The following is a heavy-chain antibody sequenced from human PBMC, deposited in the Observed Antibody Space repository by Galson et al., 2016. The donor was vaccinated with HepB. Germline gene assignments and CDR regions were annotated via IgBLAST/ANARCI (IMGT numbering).Heavy chain of an antibody. J-gene: IGHJ3*01. V-gene: IGHV4-30-4*01. CDR2: MYDSANT. CDR1: GASNTDGNFY. D-gene: IGHD2-2*01. Sequence: PLSPTCTFPGASNTDGNFYWSWIRQPPGKGLGWSGSMYDSANTYYSPSLESRTSLSLGPSTAHFSQDLTFLTAADTGMYYCASGPPHGCGSGTCYLGSFDLWGQGTMVTVSS. CDR3: ASGPPHGCGSGTCYLGSFDL.